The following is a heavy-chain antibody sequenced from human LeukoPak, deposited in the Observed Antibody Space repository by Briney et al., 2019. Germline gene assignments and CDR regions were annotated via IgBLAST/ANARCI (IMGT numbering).Heavy chain of an antibody. CDR3: ARGIIPAAQTGAYGMDV. V-gene: IGHV1-18*01. CDR2: ISVYHGNT. CDR1: GYTFKTYG. J-gene: IGHJ6*02. Sequence: ASVKVSCKASGYTFKTYGISWVRQAPGQGLEWMGWISVYHGNTNYAQTFQGRVTMTTDTSASTAYMELRTLRSDDTAVYYCARGIIPAAQTGAYGMDVWGQGTTVTVSS. D-gene: IGHD2-2*01.